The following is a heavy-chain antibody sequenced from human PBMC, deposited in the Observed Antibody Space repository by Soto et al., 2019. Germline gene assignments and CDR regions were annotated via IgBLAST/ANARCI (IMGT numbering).Heavy chain of an antibody. D-gene: IGHD2-8*01. V-gene: IGHV3-21*01. CDR2: ISSSSSYI. CDR1: GFTFSSYI. J-gene: IGHJ4*02. CDR3: ARDYCTNGVCPLLYYFDY. Sequence: GGSLRLSCAASGFTFSSYIMNWGGQAPGKGLEWVSSISSSSSYIYYADSVKGRFTISRDNAKNSLYLQMNSLRAEDTAVYYCARDYCTNGVCPLLYYFDYWGQGTLVTVSS.